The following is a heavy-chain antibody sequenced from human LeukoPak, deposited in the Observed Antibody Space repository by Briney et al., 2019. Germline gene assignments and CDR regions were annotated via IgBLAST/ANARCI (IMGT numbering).Heavy chain of an antibody. Sequence: GGSLRLSCAASGFTFSSYAMSWVRQAPGKGLEWEWVSAISGSGSSTYYADSVKGRFTISRDNSKNTLYLQMNSLRAEDTAVYYCTTDLTSAIYYYWGQGTLVTVSS. J-gene: IGHJ4*02. D-gene: IGHD1-26*01. V-gene: IGHV3-23*01. CDR3: TTDLTSAIYYY. CDR2: ISGSGSST. CDR1: GFTFSSYA.